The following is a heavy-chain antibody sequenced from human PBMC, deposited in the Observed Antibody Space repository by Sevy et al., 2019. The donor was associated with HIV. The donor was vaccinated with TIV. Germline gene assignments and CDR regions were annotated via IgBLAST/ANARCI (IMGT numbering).Heavy chain of an antibody. CDR3: AREEDDFFDY. V-gene: IGHV4-34*01. Sequence: SETLSLTCAVYGGSFSGYYWSWIRQPPGKGLEWIGEINHSGSTNYNPSLKSRVTISVDTSKNQFSLKLSSVTAADTAVYYCAREEDDFFDYWGQRTLVTVSS. D-gene: IGHD2-15*01. J-gene: IGHJ4*02. CDR2: INHSGST. CDR1: GGSFSGYY.